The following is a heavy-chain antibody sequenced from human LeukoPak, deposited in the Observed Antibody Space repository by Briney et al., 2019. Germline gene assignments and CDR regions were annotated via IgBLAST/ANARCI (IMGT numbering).Heavy chain of an antibody. CDR3: ARGPRLYDSSGYYYYFDY. V-gene: IGHV4-39*07. J-gene: IGHJ4*02. CDR1: GGSISSSSYY. Sequence: SETLSLTCTVSGGSISSSSYYWGWIRQPPGKGLEWIGSIYSSGSTYYNPSLKSRVTISVDTSKNQFSLKLSSVTAADTAVYYCARGPRLYDSSGYYYYFDYWGQGTLVTVSS. CDR2: IYSSGST. D-gene: IGHD3-22*01.